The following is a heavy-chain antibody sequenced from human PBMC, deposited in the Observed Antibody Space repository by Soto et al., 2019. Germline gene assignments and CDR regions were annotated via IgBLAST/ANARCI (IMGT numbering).Heavy chain of an antibody. Sequence: GGSLRLSCAASGFTFSSYAMSWVRQAPGKGLEWVSAISGSGGSTYYADSVKGRFTISRGNSKNTLYLQMNSLRAEDTAVYYCAKDGPTVAGTPPYYFDYWGQGTLVTVSS. CDR3: AKDGPTVAGTPPYYFDY. V-gene: IGHV3-23*01. D-gene: IGHD6-19*01. CDR1: GFTFSSYA. J-gene: IGHJ4*02. CDR2: ISGSGGST.